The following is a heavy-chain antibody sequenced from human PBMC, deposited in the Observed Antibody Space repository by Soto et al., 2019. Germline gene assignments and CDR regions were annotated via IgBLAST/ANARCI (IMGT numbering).Heavy chain of an antibody. CDR3: AKERRLERGDFDY. CDR1: GFTFSSYA. Sequence: EVQVLESGGGLVQPGGSLRLSCAASGFTFSSYAMSWVRQAPGKGLEWVSVISGGGGRIFYADSVKGRFTISRDNSKNTVYLQMNSLRDEDTAIYHSAKERRLERGDFDYWGQGTLVTVSS. D-gene: IGHD4-17*01. J-gene: IGHJ4*02. V-gene: IGHV3-23*01. CDR2: ISGGGGRI.